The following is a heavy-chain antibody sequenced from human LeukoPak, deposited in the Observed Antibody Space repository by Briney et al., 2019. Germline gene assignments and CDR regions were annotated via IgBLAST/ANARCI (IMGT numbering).Heavy chain of an antibody. V-gene: IGHV1-69*13. CDR3: ASGPPLTNDDTPEGYYHYYMDV. D-gene: IGHD1-1*01. J-gene: IGHJ6*03. CDR1: SRNYA. Sequence: ASVKVSCKGASRNYAFSWVRQAHGQGLEWMGGIIPVFGTANYAQEFQGRLSLTADESTGAAYMELGSLRSEDSAIYYCASGPPLTNDDTPEGYYHYYMDVWGKGTTVTISS. CDR2: IIPVFGTA.